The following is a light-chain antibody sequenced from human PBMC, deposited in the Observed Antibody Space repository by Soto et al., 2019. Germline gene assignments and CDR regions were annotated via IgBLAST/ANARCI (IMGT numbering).Light chain of an antibody. CDR2: WAS. J-gene: IGKJ2*01. CDR1: QRLLYSSNNKTY. V-gene: IGKV4-1*01. CDR3: QQYYSDFFT. Sequence: DIVMTQSPDSLTVSLGERATINCKSSQRLLYSSNNKTYLAWYQHRPGQSPKMLIFWASARESGVPDRFAGSGSETDFTLTISSLQAEDAAAYYCQQYYSDFFTFGQGTRLEIK.